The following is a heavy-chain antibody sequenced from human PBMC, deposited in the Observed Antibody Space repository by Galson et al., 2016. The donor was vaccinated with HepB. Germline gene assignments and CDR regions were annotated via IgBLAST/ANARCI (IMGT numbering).Heavy chain of an antibody. Sequence: TLSLTCNVSGGSISSGGFYWSWIRQHPGKGLEWIGCVYYNGNAFHNPSLKSRITLSVDTSKNQFSLRLTSVTAADTAVYYCARDNSRFRDYNSRPLRGLDVWGQGTTVTVS. V-gene: IGHV4-31*03. D-gene: IGHD3-22*01. CDR1: GGSISSGGFY. CDR3: ARDNSRFRDYNSRPLRGLDV. CDR2: VYYNGNA. J-gene: IGHJ6*02.